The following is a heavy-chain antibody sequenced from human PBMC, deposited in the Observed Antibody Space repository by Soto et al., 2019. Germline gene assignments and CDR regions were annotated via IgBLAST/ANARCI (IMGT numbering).Heavy chain of an antibody. J-gene: IGHJ4*02. CDR1: GFTFSSYA. CDR3: AFSFIAAAGTSNDY. CDR2: ISGSGGST. D-gene: IGHD6-13*01. V-gene: IGHV3-23*01. Sequence: EVQLLESGGGLVQPGGSLRLSCAASGFTFSSYAMSWVRQAPGKGLEWVSAISGSGGSTYYADSVKGRFTISRDNSKNTLYLQMNSLRAEDTAVYDCAFSFIAAAGTSNDYWGQGTLVTVSS.